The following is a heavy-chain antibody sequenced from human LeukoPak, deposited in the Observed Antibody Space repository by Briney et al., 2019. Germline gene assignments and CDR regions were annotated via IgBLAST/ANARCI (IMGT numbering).Heavy chain of an antibody. Sequence: GGSLRLSCAASGFTVSSNYMSWVRQAPGKGLEWVSVIYSGGSTYYADSVKGRFTISRHNSKNTLYLQMNSLRAEDTAVYYCARTGGRDSGYALFDYWGQGTLVT. CDR3: ARTGGRDSGYALFDY. CDR2: IYSGGST. D-gene: IGHD5-12*01. V-gene: IGHV3-53*04. J-gene: IGHJ4*02. CDR1: GFTVSSNY.